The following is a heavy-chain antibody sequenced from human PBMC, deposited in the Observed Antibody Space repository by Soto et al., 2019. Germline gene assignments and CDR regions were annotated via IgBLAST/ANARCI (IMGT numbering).Heavy chain of an antibody. V-gene: IGHV1-18*01. CDR1: GYTFTSYG. D-gene: IGHD2-15*01. Sequence: QVQLVQSGAEVKKPGASVKVSCKASGYTFTSYGISWVRQAPGQGLEWMGWISTYNGNTNYAQKLQGRVTMTTDTPTIQPSMELRSLRYDDTAGYYCAGDRGLVRWAPPGEYWGQGTLVTVSS. J-gene: IGHJ4*02. CDR3: AGDRGLVRWAPPGEY. CDR2: ISTYNGNT.